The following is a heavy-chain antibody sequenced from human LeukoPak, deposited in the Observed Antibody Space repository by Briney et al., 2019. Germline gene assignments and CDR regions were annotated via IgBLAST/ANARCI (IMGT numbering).Heavy chain of an antibody. CDR2: INPNSGGT. CDR1: GYTFTGYY. CDR3: ARGASGVYTVTTSWFDP. J-gene: IGHJ5*02. V-gene: IGHV1-2*06. Sequence: GASVKVSCKASGYTFTGYYMHWVRQPPGQGLEWMGRINPNSGGTNYAQKYQGTVTMTRDTSISTAYMELSRLRSDDTAVYYCARGASGVYTVTTSWFDPWGQGTLVTVSS. D-gene: IGHD4-17*01.